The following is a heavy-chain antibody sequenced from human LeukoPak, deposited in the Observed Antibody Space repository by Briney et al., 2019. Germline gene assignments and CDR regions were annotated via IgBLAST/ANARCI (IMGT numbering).Heavy chain of an antibody. CDR2: IYYSGST. Sequence: SETLSLTCTVSGGSISTYFWSWIRQPPGKGLEWIGYIYYSGSTNYNPSLKSRVTISLDTSKNQFSLKLSSVTAADTALYYCAKHYMGSSYNHGLDCWGQGTLVTVSS. J-gene: IGHJ4*02. CDR1: GGSISTYF. CDR3: AKHYMGSSYNHGLDC. D-gene: IGHD3-10*01. V-gene: IGHV4-59*08.